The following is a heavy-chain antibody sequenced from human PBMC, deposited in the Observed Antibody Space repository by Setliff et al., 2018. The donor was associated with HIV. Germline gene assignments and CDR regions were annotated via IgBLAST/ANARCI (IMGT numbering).Heavy chain of an antibody. D-gene: IGHD3-3*01. Sequence: GASVKVSCKTSGYSFDNYGLVWVRQAPGQGLEWMGWISGNNANTNYAQKFQDRLTMTTDTSTTTAYMELRRLKSDDTGVYFCAREVGITVFGVVGYFDYWGQGTRVTVSS. CDR1: GYSFDNYG. J-gene: IGHJ4*02. CDR3: AREVGITVFGVVGYFDY. V-gene: IGHV1-18*01. CDR2: ISGNNANT.